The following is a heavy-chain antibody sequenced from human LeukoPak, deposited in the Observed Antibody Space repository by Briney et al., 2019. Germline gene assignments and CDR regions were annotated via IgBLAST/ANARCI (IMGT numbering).Heavy chain of an antibody. J-gene: IGHJ5*02. V-gene: IGHV3-33*01. Sequence: GGSLRLSCAASGFTFSSYGMYWVRQAPGKGLEWVAVIWYDGSNKYYADSVKGRFTISRDNSKNTLYLQMNSLRAEDTAVYYCARDPGLAVAGTSRGWFDPWGQGTLVTVSS. D-gene: IGHD6-19*01. CDR2: IWYDGSNK. CDR1: GFTFSSYG. CDR3: ARDPGLAVAGTSRGWFDP.